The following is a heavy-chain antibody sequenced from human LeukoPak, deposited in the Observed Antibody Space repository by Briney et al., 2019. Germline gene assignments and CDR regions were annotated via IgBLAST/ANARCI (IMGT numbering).Heavy chain of an antibody. CDR2: IYTSGST. D-gene: IGHD2-2*01. V-gene: IGHV4-4*07. Sequence: SETLSLTCIVSGGSISSYYWSWIRQPAGKGLEWIGRIYTSGSTNYNPSLKSRVTMSVDTSKNQFSLKLSSVTAADTAVYYCARDRDVVPAASVGWFDPWGQGTLVTVSS. CDR1: GGSISSYY. CDR3: ARDRDVVPAASVGWFDP. J-gene: IGHJ5*02.